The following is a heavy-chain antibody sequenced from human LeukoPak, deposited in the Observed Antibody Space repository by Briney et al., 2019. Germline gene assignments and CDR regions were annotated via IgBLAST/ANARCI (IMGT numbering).Heavy chain of an antibody. D-gene: IGHD4-17*01. CDR3: ATGQTTPVLVDTLHF. J-gene: IGHJ4*02. CDR2: FDPDDAET. Sequence: ASVKVSCKVSGHTVTEFSIHWVRQAPGKGLEWMGGFDPDDAETVFARKFQGRVTMTEDTSTNTAYMELHSLRSEDTAVYYCATGQTTPVLVDTLHFWGQGTLVTVSS. CDR1: GHTVTEFS. V-gene: IGHV1-24*01.